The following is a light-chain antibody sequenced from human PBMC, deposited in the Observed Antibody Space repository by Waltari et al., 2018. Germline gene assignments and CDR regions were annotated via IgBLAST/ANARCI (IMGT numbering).Light chain of an antibody. V-gene: IGKV3-20*01. Sequence: EIVFTQSPGTLSLSPGERATLSCRASQSVSSSYLAWYQQKPGQAPRLLIYGASSRATGIPDRFSGSGSETDFTLTINRLEPEDFAVYYCQQFGSSPLTFGGGTKVEIK. CDR3: QQFGSSPLT. CDR2: GAS. J-gene: IGKJ4*01. CDR1: QSVSSSY.